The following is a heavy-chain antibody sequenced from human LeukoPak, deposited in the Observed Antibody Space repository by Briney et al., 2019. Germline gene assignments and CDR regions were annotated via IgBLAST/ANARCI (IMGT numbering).Heavy chain of an antibody. J-gene: IGHJ6*02. V-gene: IGHV1-69*13. D-gene: IGHD1-14*01. CDR3: ARAGPERDYYHYGMDV. CDR1: GGTFSSYA. CDR2: IIPIFGTA. Sequence: ASVKVSCTASGGTFSSYAISWVRQAPGQGLEWMGGIIPIFGTANYAQKFQGRVTITADESTSTAYMELSSLRSEDTAVYYCARAGPERDYYHYGMDVWGQGTTVTVSS.